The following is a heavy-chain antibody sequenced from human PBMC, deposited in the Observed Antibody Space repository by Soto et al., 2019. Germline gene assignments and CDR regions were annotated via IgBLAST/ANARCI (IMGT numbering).Heavy chain of an antibody. CDR3: ARTSSPSYGIAALDY. CDR1: GFTVSSNY. D-gene: IGHD6-25*01. Sequence: EVQLVESGGGLIQPGGSLRLSCAASGFTVSSNYMSWVRQAPGKGLEWVSVIYSGGSTYYADSVKGRFTISRDNSKNTLYLQMNSLRAEDTAVYYCARTSSPSYGIAALDYWGPGTLVTVSS. V-gene: IGHV3-53*01. CDR2: IYSGGST. J-gene: IGHJ4*02.